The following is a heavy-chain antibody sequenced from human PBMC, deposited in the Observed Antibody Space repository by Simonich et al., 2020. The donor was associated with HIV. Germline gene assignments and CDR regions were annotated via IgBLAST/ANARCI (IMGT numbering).Heavy chain of an antibody. J-gene: IGHJ4*02. CDR2: ISNSSSYI. D-gene: IGHD2-2*01. CDR1: GFTFSSYS. V-gene: IGHV3-21*01. CDR3: ARDGRKGSSTSCSDY. Sequence: EVQLVESGGGLVKPGGSLRLSCAASGFTFSSYSMNWVRQAPGKGLEWVSSISNSSSYIYYAGSVKGRFTISKDNAKNSLYLQMNSRRAEDTAVYYCARDGRKGSSTSCSDYWGQGTLVTVSS.